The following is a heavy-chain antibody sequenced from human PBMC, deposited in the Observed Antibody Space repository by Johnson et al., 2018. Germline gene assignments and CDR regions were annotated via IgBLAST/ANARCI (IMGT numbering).Heavy chain of an antibody. CDR3: ARESSDYGLLTGWFEY. CDR1: GGSISPYY. V-gene: IGHV4-59*12. Sequence: QVQLQESGPGLVKPSETLSLTCTVSGGSISPYYWSWIRQPPGKALEWLGYVSNSGSPSYNPPLTSRVIISVDTSKNQFSLKLTSVTAADTALYYCARESSDYGLLTGWFEYWGQGSLVTVSS. D-gene: IGHD3-9*01. CDR2: VSNSGSP. J-gene: IGHJ4*02.